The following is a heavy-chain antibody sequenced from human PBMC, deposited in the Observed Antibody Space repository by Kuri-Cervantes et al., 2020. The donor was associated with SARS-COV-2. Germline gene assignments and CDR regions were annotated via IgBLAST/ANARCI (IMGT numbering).Heavy chain of an antibody. J-gene: IGHJ6*02. V-gene: IGHV3-30-3*01. Sequence: GESLKISCAASGFPFSSYAMHWVRQAPGKGLEWVAVISYDGSNKYYADSVKGRFTISRDNSKNTLYLQMNSLRAEDTAVYYCARGVAELRYYGMDVWGQGTTVTVSS. CDR1: GFPFSSYA. CDR3: ARGVAELRYYGMDV. CDR2: ISYDGSNK. D-gene: IGHD1-7*01.